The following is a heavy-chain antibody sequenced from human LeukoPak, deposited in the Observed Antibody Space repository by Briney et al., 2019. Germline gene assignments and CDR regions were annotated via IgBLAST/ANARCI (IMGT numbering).Heavy chain of an antibody. CDR3: ARDRYDILTGYYPHDY. CDR2: IRYDGSNK. D-gene: IGHD3-9*01. V-gene: IGHV3-30*02. CDR1: GFTFSSYG. Sequence: PGGSLRLSCAASGFTFSSYGMHWVRQAPGKGLEWVAFIRYDGSNKYYADSVKGRFTISRDNAKNSLYLQMNSLRAEDTAVYYCARDRYDILTGYYPHDYWGQGTLVTVSS. J-gene: IGHJ4*02.